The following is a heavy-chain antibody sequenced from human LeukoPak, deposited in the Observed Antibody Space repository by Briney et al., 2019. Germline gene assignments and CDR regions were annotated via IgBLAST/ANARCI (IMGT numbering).Heavy chain of an antibody. CDR1: GFTFSSSA. J-gene: IGHJ4*02. CDR3: AKQLGYCSDGSCYFPY. CDR2: ISNNGGYT. D-gene: IGHD2-15*01. V-gene: IGHV3-23*01. Sequence: GGSLRLSCAAAGFTFSSSAMSWVRQAPGKGLEWVSAISNNGGYTYYADSVQGRFTISRDNSKSTLCLQMNSLRAEDTAVYYCAKQLGYCSDGSCYFPYWGQGTLVTVSS.